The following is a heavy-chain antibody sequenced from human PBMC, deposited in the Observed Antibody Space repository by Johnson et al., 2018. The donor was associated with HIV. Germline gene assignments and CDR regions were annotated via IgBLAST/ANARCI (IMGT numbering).Heavy chain of an antibody. V-gene: IGHV3-7*01. D-gene: IGHD2-2*01. J-gene: IGHJ3*02. Sequence: VQLVESGGGVVQPGGSLRLSCAASGFTFSSYWMSWVRQAPGKGLEWVANIKQDGSDKYYVDSVKGRVTISRDNARNSLYLQMNSLRAEDTAVYYCAREGPAAYIWAFDIWGQGTMVTVSS. CDR2: IKQDGSDK. CDR3: AREGPAAYIWAFDI. CDR1: GFTFSSYW.